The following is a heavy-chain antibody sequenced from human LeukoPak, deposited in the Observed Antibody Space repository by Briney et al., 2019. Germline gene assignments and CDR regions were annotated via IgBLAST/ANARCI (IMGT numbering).Heavy chain of an antibody. Sequence: GGSLRLSCAASRFTFSSYSMNWVRQAPGKGLEWVSYISSSSNTIYYADSVKGRFTISRDNAKNSLYLQMNSLRAEDTAVYYCARNAPFRNDGWPLFDSWGQGTLVTVSS. J-gene: IGHJ4*02. CDR3: ARNAPFRNDGWPLFDS. D-gene: IGHD1-1*01. CDR1: RFTFSSYS. V-gene: IGHV3-48*01. CDR2: ISSSSNTI.